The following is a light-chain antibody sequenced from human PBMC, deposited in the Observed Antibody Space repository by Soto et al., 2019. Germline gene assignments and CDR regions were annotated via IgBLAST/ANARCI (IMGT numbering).Light chain of an antibody. CDR1: SGHSNYA. J-gene: IGLJ2*01. CDR3: QTWGAGIQV. Sequence: QSALTQSPSASASLGASVKLTCTLSSGHSNYAIAWHQQQPEKGPRYLMKLNSDGSHNKGDGIPDRFSGSSSGAERYLTISSLQSEDEADYYCQTWGAGIQVFGGGTKVTVL. V-gene: IGLV4-69*02. CDR2: LNSDGSH.